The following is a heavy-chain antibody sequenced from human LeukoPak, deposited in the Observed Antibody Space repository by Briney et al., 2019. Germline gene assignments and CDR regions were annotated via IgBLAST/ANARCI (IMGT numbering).Heavy chain of an antibody. CDR3: ASDGSAYSSYDQGFDP. J-gene: IGHJ5*02. V-gene: IGHV1-2*02. D-gene: IGHD5-12*01. CDR1: GYTFSGYY. CDR2: INPNSGGT. Sequence: ATVKLSCTVSGYTFSGYYLHWVRQAPGQGLEWMGWINPNSGGTNYAQKLQGRVTMTRDTSISTAYMELSRLRSDDTAVYYCASDGSAYSSYDQGFDPWGQGTLVTVSS.